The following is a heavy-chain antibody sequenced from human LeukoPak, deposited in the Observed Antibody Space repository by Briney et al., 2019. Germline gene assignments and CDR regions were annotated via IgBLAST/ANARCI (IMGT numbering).Heavy chain of an antibody. CDR1: GFTFSYYG. V-gene: IGHV3-33*01. Sequence: GRSLRLSCAASGFTFSYYGMHWVRQAPGKGLDWVAVIWYDGSNKYYADSVKGRFTISRDNSKNTLCLQMNSLRAEDTAVYYCARDDKAGKEYIDYWGQGALVTVSS. D-gene: IGHD6-19*01. J-gene: IGHJ4*02. CDR3: ARDDKAGKEYIDY. CDR2: IWYDGSNK.